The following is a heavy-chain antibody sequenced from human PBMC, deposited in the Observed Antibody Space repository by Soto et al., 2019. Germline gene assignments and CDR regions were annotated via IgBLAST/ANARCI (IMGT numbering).Heavy chain of an antibody. V-gene: IGHV3-30*18. CDR1: GFTFSSSG. Sequence: QAQLVESGGGVVQPGRSLILSCAASGFTFSSSGMHWVRQAPGKGLEWVAFISNDGSNEEYADSVKGRFTIFRDNSKNTLSLQMNSLRPEDTAVYYCAKGRSGTTTWGIDVWGQGTTVTVSS. CDR3: AKGRSGTTTWGIDV. D-gene: IGHD1-7*01. CDR2: ISNDGSNE. J-gene: IGHJ6*02.